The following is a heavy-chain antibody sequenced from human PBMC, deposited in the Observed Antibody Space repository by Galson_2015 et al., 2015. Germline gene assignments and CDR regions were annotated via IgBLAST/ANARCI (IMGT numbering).Heavy chain of an antibody. CDR2: ISSSSSTI. V-gene: IGHV3-48*02. CDR3: AREPYCSGGSCYGFDY. Sequence: SLRLSCAASGFTVSSNYMNWVRQAPGKGLEWVSYISSSSSTIYYADSVKGRFTISRDNAKNSLYLQMNSLRDEDTAVYYCAREPYCSGGSCYGFDYWGQGTLVTVSS. D-gene: IGHD2-15*01. CDR1: GFTVSSNY. J-gene: IGHJ4*02.